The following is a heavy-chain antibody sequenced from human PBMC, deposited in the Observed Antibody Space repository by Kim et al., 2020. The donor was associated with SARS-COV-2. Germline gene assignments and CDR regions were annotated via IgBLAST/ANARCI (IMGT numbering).Heavy chain of an antibody. Sequence: SETLSLTCTVSGGSISSGGYYWSWIRQHPGKGLEWIGYIYYSGSTYYNPSLKSRVTISVDTSKNQFSLKLSSVTAADTAVYYCARVGLGGDYVDYWGQGTLVTVSS. CDR2: IYYSGST. CDR3: ARVGLGGDYVDY. CDR1: GGSISSGGYY. V-gene: IGHV4-31*03. J-gene: IGHJ4*02. D-gene: IGHD4-17*01.